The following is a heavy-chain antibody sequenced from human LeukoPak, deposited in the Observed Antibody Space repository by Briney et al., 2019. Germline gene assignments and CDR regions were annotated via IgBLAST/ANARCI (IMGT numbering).Heavy chain of an antibody. J-gene: IGHJ4*02. D-gene: IGHD4-23*01. CDR1: GFTFSSYA. CDR2: ISGSGGST. CDR3: AKDFSGGNSDY. Sequence: PGGSLRLSCAASGFTFSSYAMTWVRQAPGKGLEWVSTISGSGGSTYYADSVQGRFTISRDNSKNTLYLQMNSLRAEDTAIYYCAKDFSGGNSDYWGQGTLVTVSS. V-gene: IGHV3-23*01.